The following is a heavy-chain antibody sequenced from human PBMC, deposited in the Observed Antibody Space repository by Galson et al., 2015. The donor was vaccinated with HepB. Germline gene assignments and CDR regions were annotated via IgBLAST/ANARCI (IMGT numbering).Heavy chain of an antibody. CDR1: GFTFSSYG. J-gene: IGHJ4*02. CDR3: ANWGSSPVVGY. Sequence: SLRLSCAASGFTFSSYGMHWVRQAPGKGLEWVAVISYDGSNKYYADSVKGRFTISRDNSKNTLYLQMNSLRAEDTAVYYCANWGSSPVVGYWGQGTLVTVSS. D-gene: IGHD3-16*01. V-gene: IGHV3-30*18. CDR2: ISYDGSNK.